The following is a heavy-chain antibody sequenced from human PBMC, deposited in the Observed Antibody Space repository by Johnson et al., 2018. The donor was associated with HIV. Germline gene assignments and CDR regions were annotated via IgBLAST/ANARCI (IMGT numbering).Heavy chain of an antibody. CDR3: ARDHRGWWAWALDI. Sequence: QVQLVESGGGVVQPGSSLTLSCAASGFSFSNYAMHWVRQAPGKGLEWAAVIPKDGSSTYYADSVKGRFTISRDNSKNTLFLQLNSLRVEDTAVYYCARDHRGWWAWALDIWGQGTMGTVSS. D-gene: IGHD6-19*01. CDR1: GFSFSNYA. J-gene: IGHJ3*02. V-gene: IGHV3-30*04. CDR2: IPKDGSST.